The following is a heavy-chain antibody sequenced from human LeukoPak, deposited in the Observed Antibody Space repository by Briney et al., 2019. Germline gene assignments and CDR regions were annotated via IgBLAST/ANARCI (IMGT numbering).Heavy chain of an antibody. Sequence: GGSLRLSCVPSAFTFSDYWMSWVRQTPGKGLEWVAHIREDGSEKYYVDSVKGRFTISRDNAKNSLYLQMNSLRAEDTAVYYCAKDQRMGATYGDAFDIWGQGTMVTVSS. D-gene: IGHD1-26*01. CDR1: AFTFSDYW. CDR3: AKDQRMGATYGDAFDI. CDR2: IREDGSEK. J-gene: IGHJ3*02. V-gene: IGHV3-7*01.